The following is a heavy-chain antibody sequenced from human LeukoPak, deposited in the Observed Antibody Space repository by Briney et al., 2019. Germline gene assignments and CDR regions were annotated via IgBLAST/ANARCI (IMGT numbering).Heavy chain of an antibody. D-gene: IGHD3-22*01. CDR2: ISPYNDNT. CDR3: ARATLPYDSTKNWFHP. CDR1: GYMFTNYG. Sequence: ASVKVSCKASGYMFTNYGVSWVRQAPGQGLEWMGWISPYNDNTYYAQKIQGRVTMTTDTSTTSAYMELRSLRSDDTAVYYCARATLPYDSTKNWFHPWGRGTLVTVSS. V-gene: IGHV1-18*01. J-gene: IGHJ5*02.